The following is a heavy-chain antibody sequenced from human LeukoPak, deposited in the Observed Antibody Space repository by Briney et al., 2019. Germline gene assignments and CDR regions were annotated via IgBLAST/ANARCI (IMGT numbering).Heavy chain of an antibody. CDR2: IIPIIGIV. D-gene: IGHD3-10*01. CDR1: GGSFSSYA. CDR3: ARDREYGYYGSGSYGSLDY. Sequence: SVKLSCKSTGGSFSSYAISWVWQAHGQGNEWMGRIIPIIGIVKYAQKFQGRVTITADKSTSTAYMELSSLRSEDTAVYYCARDREYGYYGSGSYGSLDYWGQGTLVTVSS. J-gene: IGHJ4*02. V-gene: IGHV1-69*04.